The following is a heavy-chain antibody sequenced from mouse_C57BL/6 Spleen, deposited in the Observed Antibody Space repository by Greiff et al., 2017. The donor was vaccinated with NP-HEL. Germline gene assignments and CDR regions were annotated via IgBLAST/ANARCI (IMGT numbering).Heavy chain of an antibody. J-gene: IGHJ4*01. Sequence: QVQLQQSGPELVKPGASVKISCKASGYAFSSSWMNWVKQRPGKGLEWIGRIYPGDGDTNYNGKFKGKGTLTADKSSSTAYMQLSSLTSEDSAVYFCARLGDYYAMDYWGQGTSVTVSS. CDR2: IYPGDGDT. CDR1: GYAFSSSW. V-gene: IGHV1-82*01. D-gene: IGHD4-1*01. CDR3: ARLGDYYAMDY.